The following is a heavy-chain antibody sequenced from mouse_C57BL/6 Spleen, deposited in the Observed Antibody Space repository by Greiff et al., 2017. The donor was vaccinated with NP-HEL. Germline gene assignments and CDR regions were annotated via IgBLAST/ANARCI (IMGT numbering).Heavy chain of an antibody. CDR1: GFTFSDFY. CDR2: SRNKANDYTT. J-gene: IGHJ4*01. CDR3: ARDELLDY. Sequence: EVNVVESGGGLVQSGRSLRLSCATSGFTFSDFYMEWVRQAPGKGLEWIAASRNKANDYTTEYSASVKGRFIVSRDTSQSILYLQMNALRAEDTAIYYCARDELLDYWGQGTSVTVSS. V-gene: IGHV7-1*01.